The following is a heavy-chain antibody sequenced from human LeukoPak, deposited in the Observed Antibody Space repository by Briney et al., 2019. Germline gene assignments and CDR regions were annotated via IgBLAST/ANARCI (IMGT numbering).Heavy chain of an antibody. CDR1: GFTFDDYA. CDR2: ISWDGGST. J-gene: IGHJ1*01. Sequence: WGALRLSCAASGFTFDDYAMHWVRQAPGKGLEWVSLISWDGGSTYYADSVKGRFTISRDNSKNSLYLQMNSLRAEDTALYYCAKPDCGGDCYSTMGYFQHWGQGTLVTVSS. CDR3: AKPDCGGDCYSTMGYFQH. V-gene: IGHV3-43D*03. D-gene: IGHD2-21*02.